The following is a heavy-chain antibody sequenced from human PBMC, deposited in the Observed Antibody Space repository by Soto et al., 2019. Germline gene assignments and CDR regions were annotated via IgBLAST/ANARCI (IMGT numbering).Heavy chain of an antibody. CDR2: IIPIFGTA. CDR1: GGTFSSYA. CDR3: ARENGGATNVFDY. D-gene: IGHD1-26*01. Sequence: QVPLVQSGAEVQKPRSSVKVSCKASGGTFSSYAISWVRHAPGQGLEWMGGIIPIFGTANYAQKFQGRVTITADKSTSTAYMELSSLRSEDTAVYYCARENGGATNVFDYWGQGALVTVS. V-gene: IGHV1-69*06. J-gene: IGHJ4*02.